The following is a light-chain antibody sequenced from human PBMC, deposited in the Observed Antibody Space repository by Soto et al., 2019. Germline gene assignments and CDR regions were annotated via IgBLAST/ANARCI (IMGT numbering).Light chain of an antibody. V-gene: IGKV3-20*01. CDR3: QQYGRSPPFT. J-gene: IGKJ2*01. CDR2: GAS. Sequence: EIVLTQSPGTLSLSPGERATLSCRASQSVSSTYIAWYQQNPGRAPRLLIYGASSRATGIPDRFSGSGSGTDFTLTISRLEPEDLAVYFCQQYGRSPPFTFGQGTKVELK. CDR1: QSVSSTY.